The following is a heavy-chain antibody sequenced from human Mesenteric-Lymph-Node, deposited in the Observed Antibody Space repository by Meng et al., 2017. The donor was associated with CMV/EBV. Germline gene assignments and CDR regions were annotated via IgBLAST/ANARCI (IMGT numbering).Heavy chain of an antibody. J-gene: IGHJ4*02. Sequence: GESLKISCAASGFTFSSYWMSWVRQAPGKGLEWVANIKQDGSEKYYVDSVKGRFTISRDNSKNTLYLQMNSLRPEDTAVYYCARGGRFSSDRLDYWGQGILVTVSS. CDR3: ARGGRFSSDRLDY. D-gene: IGHD6-19*01. CDR2: IKQDGSEK. CDR1: GFTFSSYW. V-gene: IGHV3-7*01.